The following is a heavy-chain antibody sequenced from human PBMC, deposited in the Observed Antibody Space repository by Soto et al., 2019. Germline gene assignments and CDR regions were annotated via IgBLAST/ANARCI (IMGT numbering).Heavy chain of an antibody. CDR2: ISAYNVNT. CDR1: GYTFTSYG. J-gene: IGHJ4*02. V-gene: IGHV1-18*01. CDR3: ARVQGSPASGIRFDY. Sequence: ASVKVSCKASGYTFTSYGISWVRQAPGQGLEWMGWISAYNVNTNYAQKLQGRVTMTTDTSTSTAYMELRSLRSDDTAVYYCARVQGSPASGIRFDYWGQGTLVTVSS.